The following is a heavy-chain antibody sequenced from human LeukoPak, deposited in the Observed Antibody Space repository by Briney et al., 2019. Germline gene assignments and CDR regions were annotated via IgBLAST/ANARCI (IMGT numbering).Heavy chain of an antibody. J-gene: IGHJ4*02. CDR1: GFTFSSYG. CDR2: ISSNGGST. Sequence: GGSLRLSCAASGFTFSSYGMHWVRQAPGKGLEYVSAISSNGGSTYYANSVKGRFTISRDNSKNTLYLQMGSLRAEDMAVYYCARDAYDFWSGPLSDYWGQGTLVTVSS. CDR3: ARDAYDFWSGPLSDY. D-gene: IGHD3-3*01. V-gene: IGHV3-64*01.